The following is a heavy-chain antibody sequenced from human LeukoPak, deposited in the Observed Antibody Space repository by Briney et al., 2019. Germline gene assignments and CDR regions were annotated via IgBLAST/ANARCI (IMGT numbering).Heavy chain of an antibody. D-gene: IGHD1-26*01. J-gene: IGHJ4*02. CDR3: AIIYLIVGATTFDY. Sequence: GGSLRLSCEASGFTFSNYSMNWVRQAPGKGLEWVSYIRSSSTTIYYADSVKGRFTISRDNAKNSLYLQMNSLRAEDTAVYYCAIIYLIVGATTFDYWGQGTLVTVSS. V-gene: IGHV3-48*01. CDR2: IRSSSTTI. CDR1: GFTFSNYS.